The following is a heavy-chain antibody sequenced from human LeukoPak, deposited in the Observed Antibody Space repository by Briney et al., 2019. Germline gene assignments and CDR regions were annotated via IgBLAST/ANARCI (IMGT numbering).Heavy chain of an antibody. CDR3: AKDQKWATGTTDDY. V-gene: IGHV3-30*18. Sequence: GGSLRLSCAASGFTFSSYGMHWVRQAPGKGLEWVAVISYDGSNKYYADSVKGRFTISRDNSKNTLYLQMNSLRAEDTAVYYCAKDQKWATGTTDDYWGQGTLVTVSS. CDR1: GFTFSSYG. J-gene: IGHJ4*02. D-gene: IGHD1-7*01. CDR2: ISYDGSNK.